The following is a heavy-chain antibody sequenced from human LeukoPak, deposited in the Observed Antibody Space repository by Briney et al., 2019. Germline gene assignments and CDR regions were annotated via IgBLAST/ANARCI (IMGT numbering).Heavy chain of an antibody. J-gene: IGHJ5*02. V-gene: IGHV4-38-2*02. CDR1: GYSLSSGYQ. Sequence: PSETLSLTCAVSGYSLSSGYQWAWIRQSPGKGLEWIGSIYNSGSAHYNPSLKSRVTISVETSKNQFSLKMYSVTAADTAVYYCARDPRWLTPDCTSTSCYENYFDPWGQGTLVTVSS. CDR3: ARDPRWLTPDCTSTSCYENYFDP. CDR2: IYNSGSA. D-gene: IGHD2-2*01.